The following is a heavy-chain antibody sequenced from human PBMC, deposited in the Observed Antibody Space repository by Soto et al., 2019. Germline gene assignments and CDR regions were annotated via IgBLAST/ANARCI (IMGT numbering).Heavy chain of an antibody. J-gene: IGHJ6*02. CDR1: GDSISSYY. V-gene: IGHV4-59*01. CDR3: ARDEYYGSGSYDYYYGMDV. D-gene: IGHD3-10*01. Sequence: SETLSLTCTVSGDSISSYYWSWIRQPPGKGLEWIGYIYYSGSTNYNPSLKSRVTISVDTSKNQFSLKLGSVTAADTAVYYCARDEYYGSGSYDYYYGMDVWGQGTTVTVSS. CDR2: IYYSGST.